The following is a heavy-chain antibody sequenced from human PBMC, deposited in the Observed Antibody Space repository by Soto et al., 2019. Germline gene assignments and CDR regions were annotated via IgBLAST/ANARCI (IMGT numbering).Heavy chain of an antibody. J-gene: IGHJ5*02. CDR3: ARGRHFPAWSAP. Sequence: QVHLQESGPGLVKPSETLSLTCSVSGGTISGYYWTWIRQPAGKGLEWIGRIYSSGNTKYNPSLQIRVTLPLDTSNTHSSRSRTLSTAADPAFYSWARGRHFPAWSAPWGQGPLFTSPQ. V-gene: IGHV4-4*07. D-gene: IGHD3-3*02. CDR2: IYSSGNT. CDR1: GGTISGYY.